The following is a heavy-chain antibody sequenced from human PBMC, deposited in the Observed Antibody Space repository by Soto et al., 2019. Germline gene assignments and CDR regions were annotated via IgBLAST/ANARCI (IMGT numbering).Heavy chain of an antibody. J-gene: IGHJ5*02. V-gene: IGHV4-31*03. CDR1: GGSISSGGYY. Sequence: PSETLSLTCTVSGGSISSGGYYWSWIRQHPGKGLEWIGYIYYSGSTYYNPSLKSRVTISVDTSKNQFSLKLSSVTAADTAVYYCAREKVVVSSTKINWFDPWGQGTLVTVSS. D-gene: IGHD3-22*01. CDR2: IYYSGST. CDR3: AREKVVVSSTKINWFDP.